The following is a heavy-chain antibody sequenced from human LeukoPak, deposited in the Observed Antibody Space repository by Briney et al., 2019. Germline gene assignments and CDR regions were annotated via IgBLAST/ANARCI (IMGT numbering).Heavy chain of an antibody. CDR1: GYTFTSYD. D-gene: IGHD4/OR15-4a*01. J-gene: IGHJ4*02. V-gene: IGHV1-8*01. Sequence: ASVKVSCKASGYTFTSYDINWVRQATGQGREWMGWMNPNSGNTGYAQKFQGRVTMTRNTSISTAYMELSNLRSEDTAVYYCAKVTRDYGANLYYFDYWGQGTLVTVSS. CDR3: AKVTRDYGANLYYFDY. CDR2: MNPNSGNT.